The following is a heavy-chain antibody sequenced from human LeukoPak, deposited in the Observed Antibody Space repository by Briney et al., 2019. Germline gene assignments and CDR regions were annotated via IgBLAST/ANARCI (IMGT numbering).Heavy chain of an antibody. D-gene: IGHD1-26*01. V-gene: IGHV2-70*11. Sequence: SGPALVKPTQTLTLTCTFSGFSLSSSGMCVSWIRQPPGKALEWLARIDWDDDKYYNTSLKTRVTTSKDTSKKQVVLTMTNMDPVDTATYYCARIGGQVGAAFGNYFDYWGQGTLVTVSS. CDR2: IDWDDDK. CDR1: GFSLSSSGMC. CDR3: ARIGGQVGAAFGNYFDY. J-gene: IGHJ4*02.